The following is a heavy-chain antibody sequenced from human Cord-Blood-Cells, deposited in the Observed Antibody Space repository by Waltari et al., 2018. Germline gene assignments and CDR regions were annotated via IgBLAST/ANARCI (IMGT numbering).Heavy chain of an antibody. CDR3: ARDHRYNWNYYYYYGMDV. J-gene: IGHJ6*02. CDR1: GVPCSSYA. Sequence: QVRLVESGGGVVQPGRSLRLSCAASGVPCSSYAMRWFRHAPGLGWVAVISYDGSNKYYAYSVKCRFTISRDNSKNTLYLQMNSLRAEDTAVYYCARDHRYNWNYYYYYGMDVWGQGTTVTVSS. V-gene: IGHV3-30-3*01. D-gene: IGHD1-20*01. CDR2: ISYDGSNK.